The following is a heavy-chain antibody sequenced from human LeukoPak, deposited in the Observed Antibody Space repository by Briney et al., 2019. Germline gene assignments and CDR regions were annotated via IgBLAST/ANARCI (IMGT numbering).Heavy chain of an antibody. CDR1: GGSISSYY. V-gene: IGHV4-59*05. J-gene: IGHJ6*02. D-gene: IGHD6-19*01. CDR2: IYYSGST. CDR3: ARTYSSGWDIYYYYYYGMDV. Sequence: SETLSLTCTVSGGSISSYYWSWIRQPAGKGLEWIGSIYYSGSTYYNPSLKSRVTISVDTSKNQFSLKLSSVTAADTAVYYCARTYSSGWDIYYYYYYGMDVWGQGTTVTVSS.